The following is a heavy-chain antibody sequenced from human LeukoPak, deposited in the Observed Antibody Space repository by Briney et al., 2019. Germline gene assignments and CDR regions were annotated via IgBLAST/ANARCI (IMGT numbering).Heavy chain of an antibody. Sequence: GESLKILCKGSGYSFNSYWFGWVRQMPGKRVEGMVINYPEDSDTRYSPSFQGQVASSADKSISTAYLQWSSLKASDTAMYYCFRESDDFWCGYPPPDIWGQGTMVTVPS. J-gene: IGHJ3*02. CDR2: NYPEDSDT. CDR3: FRESDDFWCGYPPPDI. V-gene: IGHV5-51*01. CDR1: GYSFNSYW. D-gene: IGHD3-3*01.